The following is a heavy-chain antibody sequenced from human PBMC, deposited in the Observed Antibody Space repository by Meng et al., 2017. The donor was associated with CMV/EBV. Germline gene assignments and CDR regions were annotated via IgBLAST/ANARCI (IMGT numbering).Heavy chain of an antibody. CDR3: ARGGAANYYYYGMDV. Sequence: ESLKISCAVYGGSFSGYYWSWIRQPPGKGLEWIGEINHSGSTNYNPSLKSRVTISEDTSKNQFSLKLSSVTAADTAVYYCARGGAANYYYYGMDVWGQGTTVTVSS. CDR1: GGSFSGYY. CDR2: INHSGST. V-gene: IGHV4-34*01. J-gene: IGHJ6*02. D-gene: IGHD2-15*01.